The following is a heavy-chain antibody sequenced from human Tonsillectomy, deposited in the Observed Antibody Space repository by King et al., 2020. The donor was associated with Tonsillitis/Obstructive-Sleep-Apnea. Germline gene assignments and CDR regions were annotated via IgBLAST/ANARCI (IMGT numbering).Heavy chain of an antibody. CDR3: ARDYCSSTSCYQRYFDY. Sequence: VQLVEYGAEVKKPGASVKVSCKASGYTFTSSGISWVRQAPGQGLEWMGWISAYNGNTNYAQKLQGRVTMTTDTSTSTAYMELRSLRSDDTAVYYCARDYCSSTSCYQRYFDYWGQGTLVTVSS. CDR2: ISAYNGNT. V-gene: IGHV1-18*01. CDR1: GYTFTSSG. D-gene: IGHD2-2*01. J-gene: IGHJ4*02.